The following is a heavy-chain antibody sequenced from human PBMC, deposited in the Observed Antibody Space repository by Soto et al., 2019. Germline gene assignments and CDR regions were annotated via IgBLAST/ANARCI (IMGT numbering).Heavy chain of an antibody. CDR1: GGTFSSYA. V-gene: IGHV1-69*13. CDR2: IIPIFGTA. CDR3: ARALTRDYYYYGMDV. J-gene: IGHJ6*02. Sequence: GASVKVSCKASGGTFSSYAISWVRQAPGQGLEWMGGIIPIFGTANYEQKSQGRVTITADESTSTAYMELSSLRSEDTAVYYCARALTRDYYYYGMDVWGQGTTVTVSS.